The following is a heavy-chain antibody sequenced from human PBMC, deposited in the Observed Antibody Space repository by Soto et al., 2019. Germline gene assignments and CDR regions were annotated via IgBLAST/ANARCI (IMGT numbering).Heavy chain of an antibody. Sequence: QVQLLQSGAEVRKPGASVKVSCKASGYTFTTYGISWVRQAPGQGLECMGWISGYNGHTKYAQKFQGRVTMTTDTSTSTVYMDLRSLRSDDTAVYYCAREGEMPYYYYGLDVWGQGTTGTVSS. CDR2: ISGYNGHT. CDR3: AREGEMPYYYYGLDV. J-gene: IGHJ6*02. CDR1: GYTFTTYG. V-gene: IGHV1-18*01. D-gene: IGHD3-16*01.